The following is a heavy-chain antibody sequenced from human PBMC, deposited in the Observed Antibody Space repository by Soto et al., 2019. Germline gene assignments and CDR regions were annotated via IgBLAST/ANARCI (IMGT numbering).Heavy chain of an antibody. Sequence: QVQLVESGGGVVQPGRSLRLSCAASGFTFSTFGMHWVRQAPGKGLEWLTVISYDGNNKYYADSVRGRFTISRDNSKSTLYLQMNSLRPEDTAVYYGAKADFLEAFNIWGQGTMVTVSS. CDR2: ISYDGNNK. CDR3: AKADFLEAFNI. D-gene: IGHD3-3*01. CDR1: GFTFSTFG. J-gene: IGHJ3*02. V-gene: IGHV3-30*18.